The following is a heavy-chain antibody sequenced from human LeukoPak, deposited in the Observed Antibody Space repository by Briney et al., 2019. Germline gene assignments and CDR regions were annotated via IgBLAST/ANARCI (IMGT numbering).Heavy chain of an antibody. D-gene: IGHD1/OR15-1a*01. CDR3: ARGRTNGFDI. Sequence: GGSLRLSCAASGFTFSAYSMNRVRQAPGRGLEWVSSITSGSAYTQYADSVKGRFTISRDNANNSLFLQMNSLRADDTALYYCARGRTNGFDIWGQGTLVTVSS. V-gene: IGHV3-21*01. CDR1: GFTFSAYS. CDR2: ITSGSAYT. J-gene: IGHJ5*02.